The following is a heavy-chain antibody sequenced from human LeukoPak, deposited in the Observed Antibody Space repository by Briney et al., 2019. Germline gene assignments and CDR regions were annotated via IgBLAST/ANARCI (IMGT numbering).Heavy chain of an antibody. D-gene: IGHD6-19*01. J-gene: IGHJ4*02. CDR2: IYYSGRT. Sequence: SETLSLTCTISGGSISSSSYYWGWIRQPPGKGLEWLGRIYYSGRTYYNPSLKRRVTISVDTSKNQFSLKLSSVTAADTAVYYCANQAVAGTGGYYFDYWGQGTLVTVSS. CDR1: GGSISSSSYY. V-gene: IGHV4-39*01. CDR3: ANQAVAGTGGYYFDY.